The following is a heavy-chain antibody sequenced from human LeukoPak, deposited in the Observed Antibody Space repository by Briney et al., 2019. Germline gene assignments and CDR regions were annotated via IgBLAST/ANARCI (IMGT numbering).Heavy chain of an antibody. J-gene: IGHJ4*02. V-gene: IGHV4-38-2*01. D-gene: IGHD3-3*01. CDR3: MRHFEVVTGGFDY. CDR1: GYSISSGYY. CDR2: IYHSGST. Sequence: PSETLSLTCAVSGYSISSGYYWGWIRQPPGKGLEWIGSIYHSGSTFYNPSLKSRVTISVDTSKNQFSLKLSSVTAADTAVYYCMRHFEVVTGGFDYWGQGTLVTVSS.